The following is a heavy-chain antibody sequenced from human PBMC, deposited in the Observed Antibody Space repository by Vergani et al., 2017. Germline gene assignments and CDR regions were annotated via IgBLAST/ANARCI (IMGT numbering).Heavy chain of an antibody. CDR3: ARDRSPYYGMDV. J-gene: IGHJ6*02. V-gene: IGHV4-30-2*01. Sequence: QLQLQESGSGLVKPSQTLSLTCAVSGGSISSGGYSWSWIRQPPGKGLEWIGYIYYSGSTNYNPSLKSRVTISVDTSKNQFSLKLSSVTAADTAVYYCARDRSPYYGMDVWGQGTTVTVSS. CDR2: IYYSGST. CDR1: GGSISSGGYS.